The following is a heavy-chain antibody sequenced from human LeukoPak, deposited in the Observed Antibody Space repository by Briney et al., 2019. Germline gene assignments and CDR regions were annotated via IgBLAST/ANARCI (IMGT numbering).Heavy chain of an antibody. J-gene: IGHJ4*02. CDR3: AKSKFATSGYDRSLEC. D-gene: IGHD5-12*01. Sequence: PGGSLRLSCAASGFTFNNDAMSWVRQAPGKGLEWVSGISGSGISTYYADSVKGRFTISRDKSKNTLYLQMNSLRAEDTAVYYCAKSKFATSGYDRSLECWGQGTLVTVSS. CDR1: GFTFNNDA. V-gene: IGHV3-23*01. CDR2: ISGSGIST.